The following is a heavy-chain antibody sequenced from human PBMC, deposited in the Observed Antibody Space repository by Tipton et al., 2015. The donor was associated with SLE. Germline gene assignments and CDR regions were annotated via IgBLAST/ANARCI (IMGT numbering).Heavy chain of an antibody. J-gene: IGHJ3*02. CDR2: IYHSGNT. CDR1: GGSISSGGYF. V-gene: IGHV4-31*03. Sequence: TLSLTCSLSGGSISSGGYFWSWIRQHPGKGLEWIGYIYHSGNTYYNPSLKSRLTISVDTSKNQFSLKLTSVTAADTAVYYCTRDRGGYNLDAFDIWGQGTMVTVSS. D-gene: IGHD5-24*01. CDR3: TRDRGGYNLDAFDI.